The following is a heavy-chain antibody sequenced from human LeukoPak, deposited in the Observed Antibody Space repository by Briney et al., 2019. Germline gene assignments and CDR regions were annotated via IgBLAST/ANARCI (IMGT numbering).Heavy chain of an antibody. D-gene: IGHD3-9*01. J-gene: IGHJ4*02. Sequence: SVKVSCKAFGGTFSSYAISWVRQAPGQGLEWMGGIIPIFGTANYAQKFQGRVTITADESTSTAYMELSSLRSEDTAVYYCARGGYDILTGYYSIWGQGTLVTVSS. V-gene: IGHV1-69*13. CDR3: ARGGYDILTGYYSI. CDR2: IIPIFGTA. CDR1: GGTFSSYA.